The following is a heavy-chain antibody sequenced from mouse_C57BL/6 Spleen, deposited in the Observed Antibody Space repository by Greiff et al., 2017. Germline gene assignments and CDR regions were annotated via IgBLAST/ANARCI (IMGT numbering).Heavy chain of an antibody. J-gene: IGHJ3*01. CDR1: GFNIKDDY. Sequence: EVQLQQSGAELVRPGASVTLSCTASGFNIKDDYMHWVKQRPEQGLEWIGWIDPENGDTEYASKFQGKATITAATSSNTAYLQLSSLTSEDTAVYYCTTGIWFAYWGQGTLVTVSA. V-gene: IGHV14-4*01. CDR3: TTGIWFAY. CDR2: IDPENGDT.